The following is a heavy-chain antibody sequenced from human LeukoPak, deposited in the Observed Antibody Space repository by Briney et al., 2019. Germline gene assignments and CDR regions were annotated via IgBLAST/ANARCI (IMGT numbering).Heavy chain of an antibody. V-gene: IGHV1-18*01. CDR3: ARVIIKGGSDAFDI. CDR2: ISAYNGDT. J-gene: IGHJ3*02. Sequence: ASVKVSCKASGYTFTSYGISWVRQAPGQGLEWMGWISAYNGDTNYAQKLQGRVTMTTDTSTSTAYMELRSLRSDDTAVYYCARVIIKGGSDAFDIWGQGTMVTVSS. CDR1: GYTFTSYG. D-gene: IGHD2/OR15-2a*01.